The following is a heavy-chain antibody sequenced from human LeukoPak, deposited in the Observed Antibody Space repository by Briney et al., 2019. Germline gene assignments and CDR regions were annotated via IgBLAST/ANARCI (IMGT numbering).Heavy chain of an antibody. J-gene: IGHJ4*02. CDR1: GGSFSGYY. CDR2: INHSGST. D-gene: IGHD3/OR15-3a*01. V-gene: IGHV4-34*01. CDR3: GRGLWFLGEQGRDYLDY. Sequence: PSETLSLTCAVYGGSFSGYYWSWIRQPPGKGLEWIGEINHSGSTNYNPSLKSRVTISVDTSKNQFSLKLSSVTAADTAVYYCGRGLWFLGEQGRDYLDYGAQEPLAPVSS.